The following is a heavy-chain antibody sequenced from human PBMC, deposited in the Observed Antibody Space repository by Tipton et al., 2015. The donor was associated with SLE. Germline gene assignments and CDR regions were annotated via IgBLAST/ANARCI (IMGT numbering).Heavy chain of an antibody. Sequence: TLSLTCTVSGGSISSGGYYWSWIRQHPGKGLEWIGYIYYSGSTYYNPSLKSRVTISVDTSKNQFSLKLSSVTAADTAVYYCARRRFWYFDLWGRGTLVTVSS. CDR3: ARRRFWYFDL. V-gene: IGHV4-31*03. J-gene: IGHJ2*01. CDR1: GGSISSGGYY. CDR2: IYYSGST.